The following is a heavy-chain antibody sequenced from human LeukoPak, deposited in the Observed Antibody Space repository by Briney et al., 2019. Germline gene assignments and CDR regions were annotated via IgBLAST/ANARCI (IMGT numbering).Heavy chain of an antibody. Sequence: GGSLRLSCAASGFTFSSYSMNWVRQAPGKGLEWVSSISSNSSYIYYADSVKGRFTISRDNAKNSLYLQMNSLRAEDTAVYYCARWGECSSALDYWGQGTLVTVSS. D-gene: IGHD6-6*01. CDR3: ARWGECSSALDY. CDR1: GFTFSSYS. J-gene: IGHJ4*02. CDR2: ISSNSSYI. V-gene: IGHV3-21*01.